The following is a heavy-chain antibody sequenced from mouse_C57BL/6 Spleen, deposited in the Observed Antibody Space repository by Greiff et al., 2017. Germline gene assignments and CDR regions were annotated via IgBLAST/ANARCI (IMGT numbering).Heavy chain of an antibody. V-gene: IGHV1-50*01. CDR1: GYTFTSYW. CDR3: ARSTAQAPYYYAMDY. CDR2: IDPSDSCT. Sequence: QVQLQQPGAELVKPGASVKLSCKASGYTFTSYWMQWVKQRPGQGLEWIGEIDPSDSCTNYNQKFKGKATLTVDTSSSTAYMQLSSLTSEDSAVYYCARSTAQAPYYYAMDYWGQGTSVTVSS. D-gene: IGHD3-2*02. J-gene: IGHJ4*01.